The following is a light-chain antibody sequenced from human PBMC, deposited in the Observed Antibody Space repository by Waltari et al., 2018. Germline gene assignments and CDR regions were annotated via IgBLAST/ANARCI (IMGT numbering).Light chain of an antibody. J-gene: IGKJ4*01. CDR2: AAS. Sequence: IQLTQSPSSLSASVGDRVTITCRASQGISSSLAWYQHRPGKAPKLLIYAASTLERGVPSRFSGSGSGTDFTLTISTLHPEDFATYYCQQLNGYPLTFGGGIKVEIK. V-gene: IGKV1-9*01. CDR1: QGISSS. CDR3: QQLNGYPLT.